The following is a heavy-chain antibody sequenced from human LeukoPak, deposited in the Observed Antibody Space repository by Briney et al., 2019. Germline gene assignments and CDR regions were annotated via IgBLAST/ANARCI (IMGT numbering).Heavy chain of an antibody. D-gene: IGHD1-1*01. V-gene: IGHV3-15*01. Sequence: PGGSLRLSCAASGFTFSNAWMSWVRQAPGKGLEWVGRIKSKTDGGTTDYAAPVKGRFTISRDDSKNTLYLQMNSLKTEDTAVYYCTTTTDYLGAFDIWGQGTMVTVSS. CDR1: GFTFSNAW. CDR3: TTTTDYLGAFDI. CDR2: IKSKTDGGTT. J-gene: IGHJ3*02.